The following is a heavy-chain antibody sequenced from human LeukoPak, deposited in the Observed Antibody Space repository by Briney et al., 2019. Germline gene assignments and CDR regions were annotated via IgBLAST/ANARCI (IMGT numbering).Heavy chain of an antibody. Sequence: GGSLRLSCAASGFTFSTYPIHSVRQAPGKGLEWVAVISYDGTNKYFADSVKGRFAISRDNSKSTLYLQMNRLRPEDTALYYCARGHYYASGKIDYWGQGTLVTVSP. V-gene: IGHV3-30*09. CDR1: GFTFSTYP. CDR2: ISYDGTNK. CDR3: ARGHYYASGKIDY. D-gene: IGHD3-10*01. J-gene: IGHJ4*02.